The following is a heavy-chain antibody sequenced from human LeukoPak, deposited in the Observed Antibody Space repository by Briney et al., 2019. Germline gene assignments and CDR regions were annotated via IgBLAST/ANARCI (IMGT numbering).Heavy chain of an antibody. J-gene: IGHJ5*02. Sequence: GGSLRLSCAASGFTFSNYWMHWVRQAPGKGLVWVSRINSDGINTSYADSVKGRFTISRDNAKNTLNLQMNSLRAEDTAVYYCARGHPNWNLNWFDPWGQGTLVTVSS. CDR2: INSDGINT. D-gene: IGHD1-1*01. V-gene: IGHV3-74*01. CDR1: GFTFSNYW. CDR3: ARGHPNWNLNWFDP.